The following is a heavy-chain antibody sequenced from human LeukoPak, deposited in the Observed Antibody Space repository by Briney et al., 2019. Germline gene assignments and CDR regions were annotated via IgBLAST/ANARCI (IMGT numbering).Heavy chain of an antibody. V-gene: IGHV3-64*02. CDR1: GFPFINSA. CDR3: ARRRIRNEPTIEY. D-gene: IGHD1-1*01. CDR2: ISRYGDDT. J-gene: IGHJ4*02. Sequence: RGSLRLSCATPGFPFINSAMHWVRRAPGKGLEYVSIISRYGDDTYYADSVKGRFTISRDNSKNQLYLKMCSLRTNDMSVYYFARRRIRNEPTIEYWGEESLVTVSS.